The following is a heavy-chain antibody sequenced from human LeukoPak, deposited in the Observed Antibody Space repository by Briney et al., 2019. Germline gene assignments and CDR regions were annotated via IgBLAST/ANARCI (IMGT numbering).Heavy chain of an antibody. CDR2: ISSSGSTI. CDR1: GFTFSSYA. CDR3: ARERSIRYFDWLANWFDP. V-gene: IGHV3-11*01. J-gene: IGHJ5*02. D-gene: IGHD3-9*01. Sequence: GGSLRLSCAASGFTFSSYAMSWIRQAPGKGLEWVSYISSSGSTIYYADSVKGRFTISRDNAKNSLYLQMNSLRAEDTAVYYCARERSIRYFDWLANWFDPWGQGTLVTVSS.